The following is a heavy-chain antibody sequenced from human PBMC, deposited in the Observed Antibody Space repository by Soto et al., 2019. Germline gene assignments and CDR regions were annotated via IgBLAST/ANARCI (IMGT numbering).Heavy chain of an antibody. CDR3: TTLKSDYGDWYYFDY. J-gene: IGHJ4*02. Sequence: PGGSLRLSCAASGFTFSNAWMSWVRQAPGKGLEWVGRIKSKTDGGTTDYAAPVKGRFTISRDDSKNTLYLQMNSLKTEDTAVYYCTTLKSDYGDWYYFDYWGQGTLVTVSS. V-gene: IGHV3-15*01. D-gene: IGHD4-17*01. CDR2: IKSKTDGGTT. CDR1: GFTFSNAW.